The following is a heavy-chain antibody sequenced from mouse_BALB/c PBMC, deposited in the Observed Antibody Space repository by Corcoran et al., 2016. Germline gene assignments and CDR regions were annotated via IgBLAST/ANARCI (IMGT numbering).Heavy chain of an antibody. CDR3: AIYYDYDAWCAY. J-gene: IGHJ3*01. CDR2: IDPANGDT. CDR1: GFNIKDTY. V-gene: IGHV14-3*02. D-gene: IGHD2-4*01. Sequence: EVQLQQSGAELVKPGASVKLSCTASGFNIKDTYMHWVKQRPEQGLEWIGRIDPANGDTKYDPKFQGKATITADTSSNTAYLQLSSLTSEDTAVYYCAIYYDYDAWCAYWGQGTLVTVSA.